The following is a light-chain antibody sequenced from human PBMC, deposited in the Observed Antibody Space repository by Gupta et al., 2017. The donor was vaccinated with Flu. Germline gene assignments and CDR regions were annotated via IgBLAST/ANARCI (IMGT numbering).Light chain of an antibody. V-gene: IGLV1-44*01. J-gene: IGLJ2*01. Sequence: QSVLTKPPSASGTPGQRVTISCSGSSSNIGSNTVHWYQQLPGTAPKLLIYSNNQRPSGVPARFSGSKSGTSASLAISGLQSEDEADYYCAAWDDSLNGVVFGGGTKLTVL. CDR3: AAWDDSLNGVV. CDR2: SNN. CDR1: SSNIGSNT.